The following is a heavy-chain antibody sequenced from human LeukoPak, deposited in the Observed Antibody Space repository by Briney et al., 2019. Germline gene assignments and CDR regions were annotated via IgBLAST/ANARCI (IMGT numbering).Heavy chain of an antibody. V-gene: IGHV4-39*07. CDR1: GGSISSNSYY. D-gene: IGHD3-22*01. CDR2: IYYSGST. J-gene: IGHJ4*02. Sequence: SETLSLTCAVSGGSISSNSYYWGWIRQPPGKGLEWIGSIYYSGSTYYNPSLKSRVTISVDTSKKQFSLKLTSVTAADTAFYYCARDSSGFYYARMLNYWGQGTLVTVSS. CDR3: ARDSSGFYYARMLNY.